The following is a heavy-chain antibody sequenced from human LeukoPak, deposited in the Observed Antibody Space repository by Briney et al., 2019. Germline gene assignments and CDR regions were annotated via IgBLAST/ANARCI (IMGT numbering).Heavy chain of an antibody. CDR1: GGSFSGYY. CDR3: ARGRLGSSGWWEYFQH. V-gene: IGHV4-34*01. D-gene: IGHD6-19*01. Sequence: SETLSLTCAVYGGSFSGYYWSWIRQPPGKGLEWIGEIDHSGSTNYNPSLKSRVTISVDTSKNQFSLKLSSVTAADTAVYYCARGRLGSSGWWEYFQHWGQGTLVTVSS. J-gene: IGHJ1*01. CDR2: IDHSGST.